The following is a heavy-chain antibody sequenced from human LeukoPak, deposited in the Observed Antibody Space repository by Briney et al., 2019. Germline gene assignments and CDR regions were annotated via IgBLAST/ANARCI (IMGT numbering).Heavy chain of an antibody. V-gene: IGHV1-69*13. CDR1: GGTFSSYA. D-gene: IGHD3-22*01. Sequence: GASVKVSCKASGGTFSSYAISWVRQAPGQGLEWMGGIIPIFGTANYAQKFQGRVTITADESTSTAYMELSSLRSEDTAVYYCARDGLEFPRAYYYDSSEAGGEYFQHWGQGTLVTVSS. CDR3: ARDGLEFPRAYYYDSSEAGGEYFQH. CDR2: IIPIFGTA. J-gene: IGHJ1*01.